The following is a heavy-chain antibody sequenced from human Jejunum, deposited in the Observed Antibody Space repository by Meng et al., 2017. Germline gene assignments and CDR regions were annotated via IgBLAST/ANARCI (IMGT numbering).Heavy chain of an antibody. CDR3: ARGNYFSSHDY. D-gene: IGHD4-11*01. Sequence: QVQLQQSGPGLVKPPQTLSLTCTVSGGSITSNDYYCSWIRQPPGKGLEWIGFIQYSGTTYYSPSLKSRVTISTDTSQKQCSLEVSSVTAADSAVYYCARGNYFSSHDYWGQGTLVTVSS. CDR1: GGSITSNDYY. J-gene: IGHJ4*02. CDR2: IQYSGTT. V-gene: IGHV4-30-4*01.